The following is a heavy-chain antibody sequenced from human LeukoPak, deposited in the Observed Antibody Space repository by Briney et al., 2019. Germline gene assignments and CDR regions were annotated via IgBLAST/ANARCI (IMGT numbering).Heavy chain of an antibody. Sequence: SLRLSCVASGFTFDGYAMHWVRQAPGKGLEWVSGICWNSGSIGYADSVKGRFTISRDNAKNSLYLQMNSLRAEDTALYYCAKGPPGIAAAGSARSYLDYWGQGNRVTVSS. J-gene: IGHJ4*02. CDR2: ICWNSGSI. CDR3: AKGPPGIAAAGSARSYLDY. CDR1: GFTFDGYA. V-gene: IGHV3-9*01. D-gene: IGHD6-13*01.